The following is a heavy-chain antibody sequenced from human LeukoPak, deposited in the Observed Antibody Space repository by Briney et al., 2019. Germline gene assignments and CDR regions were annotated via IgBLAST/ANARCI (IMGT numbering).Heavy chain of an antibody. CDR1: GCSITSTNY. CDR2: ISLSGYT. D-gene: IGHD2-8*01. V-gene: IGHV4/OR15-8*02. Sequence: SETLSLTCGVSGCSITSTNYWRWVRQPPGQGLEWIGEISLSGYTGFNPSLRSRATMSLDESKNHLSLNLASVTAADTAVYYCSRENGPFSPFGHWGQGILVTVTS. J-gene: IGHJ4*02. CDR3: SRENGPFSPFGH.